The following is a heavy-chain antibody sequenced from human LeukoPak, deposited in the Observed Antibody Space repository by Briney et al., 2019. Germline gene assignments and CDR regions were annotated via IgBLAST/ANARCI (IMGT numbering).Heavy chain of an antibody. CDR3: ARGRIAAAGTLLAY. CDR2: ISSSSSYI. V-gene: IGHV3-21*01. Sequence: GGSLRLSCAASGFTFSSYSMNWVRQAPGKGLEWVSSISSSSSYIYYADSVKGRFTISRDNAKNSLYLQMNSLRAEDTAVYYCARGRIAAAGTLLAYWGQGTLVTVSS. CDR1: GFTFSSYS. J-gene: IGHJ4*02. D-gene: IGHD6-13*01.